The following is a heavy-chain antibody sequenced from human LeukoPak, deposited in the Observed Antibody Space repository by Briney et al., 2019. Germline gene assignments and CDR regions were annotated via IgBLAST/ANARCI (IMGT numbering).Heavy chain of an antibody. CDR2: ISSSSSTI. Sequence: PGGSLRLSCAASGFTFSSYSMNWVRQAPGKGLEWVSYISSSSSTIYYADSVKGRFTISRDNAKNSLYLQMNSLRAEDTAVYYCARELQYSSGWYYFDYWGQGTLVTVSS. CDR3: ARELQYSSGWYYFDY. D-gene: IGHD6-19*01. V-gene: IGHV3-48*01. J-gene: IGHJ4*02. CDR1: GFTFSSYS.